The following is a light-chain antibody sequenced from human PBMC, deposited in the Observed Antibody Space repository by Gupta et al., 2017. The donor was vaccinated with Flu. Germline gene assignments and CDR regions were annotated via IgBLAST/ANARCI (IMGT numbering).Light chain of an antibody. J-gene: IGKJ1*01. CDR3: HHYDTSPQT. Sequence: EIVLTQSPGTLSLSPGERATLSCRASLTISYNYLAWYQQKPGQAPRLLIYGASSRATGAPDRFSGSGSGTDFTLTISSLEPEDSAVYYCHHYDTSPQTFGQGTKLEIQ. V-gene: IGKV3-20*01. CDR2: GAS. CDR1: LTISYNY.